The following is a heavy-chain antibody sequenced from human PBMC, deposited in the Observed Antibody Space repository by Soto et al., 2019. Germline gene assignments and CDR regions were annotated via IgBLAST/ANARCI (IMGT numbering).Heavy chain of an antibody. Sequence: PSETLSLTCAVSGGSISSGGYSWSWIRQPPGKGLEWIGYIYHSGSTYYNPSLKSRVTMSVDRSRTQFSLKLSSVTAADTAGYYCARATTTVTTIDYWGQGTLVTVSS. V-gene: IGHV4-30-2*01. CDR2: IYHSGST. J-gene: IGHJ4*02. CDR1: GGSISSGGYS. CDR3: ARATTTVTTIDY. D-gene: IGHD4-17*01.